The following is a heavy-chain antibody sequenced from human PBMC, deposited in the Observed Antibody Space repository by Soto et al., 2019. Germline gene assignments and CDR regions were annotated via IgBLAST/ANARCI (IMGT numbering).Heavy chain of an antibody. CDR1: GITFSSYA. J-gene: IGHJ6*02. Sequence: GGSLRFSCAASGITFSSYAMSWVRQAPGKGLEWVSAISGSGGSTYYADSVKGRFTISRDNSKNTLYLQMNSLRAEDTAVYYCAKFWDSGHYSSYYGMDAWGQRTTVTVSS. V-gene: IGHV3-23*01. D-gene: IGHD5-12*01. CDR2: ISGSGGST. CDR3: AKFWDSGHYSSYYGMDA.